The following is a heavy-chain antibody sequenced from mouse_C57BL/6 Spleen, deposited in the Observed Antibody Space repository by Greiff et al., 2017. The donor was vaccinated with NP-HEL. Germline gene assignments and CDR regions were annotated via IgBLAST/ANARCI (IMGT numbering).Heavy chain of an antibody. J-gene: IGHJ4*01. CDR3: ARKVITTVVGYAMDY. Sequence: SGAELVKPGASVKMSCKASGYTFTSYWITWVKQRPGQGLEWIGDIYPGSGSTNYNEKFKSKATLTVDTSSSTAYMQLSSLTSEDSAVYYCARKVITTVVGYAMDYWGQGTSVTVSS. CDR1: GYTFTSYW. CDR2: IYPGSGST. V-gene: IGHV1-55*01. D-gene: IGHD1-1*01.